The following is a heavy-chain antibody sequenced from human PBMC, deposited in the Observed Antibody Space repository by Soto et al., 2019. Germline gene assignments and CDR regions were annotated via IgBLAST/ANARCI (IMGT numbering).Heavy chain of an antibody. J-gene: IGHJ4*02. CDR3: ARVFGIAAAGRTLFDY. V-gene: IGHV1-3*01. CDR1: GYTFTSYA. CDR2: INAGNGNT. Sequence: ASVKVSCKASGYTFTSYAMHWVRQAPGQRLEWMGWINAGNGNTKYSQKFQGRVTITRDTSASTAYMELSSLRSEDTAAYYCARVFGIAAAGRTLFDYWGQGTLVTVSS. D-gene: IGHD6-13*01.